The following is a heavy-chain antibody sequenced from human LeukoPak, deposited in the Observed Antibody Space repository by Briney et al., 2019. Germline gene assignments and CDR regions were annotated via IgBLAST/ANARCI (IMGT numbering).Heavy chain of an antibody. CDR3: AREIPLGKYSSWYSGWFDP. J-gene: IGHJ5*02. Sequence: GASVEVSCKASGYTFTSYGISWVRQAPGQGIEWMGWISAYNGNTNYAQKLQGRVTMTTDTSTSTAYMELRSLRSDDTAVYYCAREIPLGKYSSWYSGWFDPWGQGTLVTVSS. CDR2: ISAYNGNT. CDR1: GYTFTSYG. D-gene: IGHD6-13*01. V-gene: IGHV1-18*01.